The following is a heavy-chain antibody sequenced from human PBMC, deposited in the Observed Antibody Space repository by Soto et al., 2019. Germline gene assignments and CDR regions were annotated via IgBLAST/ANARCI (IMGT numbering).Heavy chain of an antibody. Sequence: DVPFVESGGGLIQPGESLRLSCAASGFTISGKKYVAWVRQAPGKGLEWVSALYDLDGSFYAASVKGRFTTSSDSSKTTVYLRMNDLRPDDTAVYYCATWHEREHAYDVWGQGTTVTVSS. J-gene: IGHJ3*01. CDR1: GFTISGKKY. CDR2: LYDLDGS. D-gene: IGHD1-1*01. CDR3: ATWHEREHAYDV. V-gene: IGHV3-53*01.